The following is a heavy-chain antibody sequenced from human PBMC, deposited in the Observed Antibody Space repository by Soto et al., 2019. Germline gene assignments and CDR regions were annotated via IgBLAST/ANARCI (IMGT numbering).Heavy chain of an antibody. J-gene: IGHJ4*02. CDR1: GGSISDYH. CDR2: IYYTGTT. V-gene: IGHV4-59*08. D-gene: IGHD3-10*01. Sequence: PSETLSLTCTVSGGSISDYHWSWIRQSPGKGLEWIGYIYYTGTTNYNPSLKSRVTISVDTSKNQFSLNLRFVTAADTAVYYCARQYTGYYGLDFWGQGTLVTVSS. CDR3: ARQYTGYYGLDF.